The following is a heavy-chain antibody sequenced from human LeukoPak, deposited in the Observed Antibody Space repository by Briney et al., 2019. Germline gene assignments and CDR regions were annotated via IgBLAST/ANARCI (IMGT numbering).Heavy chain of an antibody. D-gene: IGHD4-23*01. V-gene: IGHV3-21*01. CDR3: ASETDRLHGGDY. J-gene: IGHJ4*02. CDR2: ISSSSSYI. CDR1: GFTFSSYS. Sequence: PGGSLRLSCAASGFTFSSYSMNWVRQAPGKGLEWVSSISSSSSYIYYADSVKGRFTISRDNAKNSLYLQMNSLRAEDTAVYYCASETDRLHGGDYWGQGTLVTVSS.